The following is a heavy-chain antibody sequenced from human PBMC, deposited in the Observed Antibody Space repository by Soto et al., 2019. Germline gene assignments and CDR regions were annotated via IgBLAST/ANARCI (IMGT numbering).Heavy chain of an antibody. Sequence: ASVYTFTNYSMHWMRQAPGQGLEWMGVIHYSGATPTYTQKFQGRVTMARDTSTSTVYVELSSLTSEDTAVYYCARGGPDFVFIGRRHPWGQ. V-gene: IGHV1-46*01. D-gene: IGHD3-10*01. CDR3: ARGGPDFVFIGRRHP. CDR1: VYTFTNYS. CDR2: IHYSGATP. J-gene: IGHJ5*02.